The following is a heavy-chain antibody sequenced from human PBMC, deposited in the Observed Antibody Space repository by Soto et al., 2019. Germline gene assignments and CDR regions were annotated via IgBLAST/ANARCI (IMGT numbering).Heavy chain of an antibody. CDR2: ISAGGNNT. V-gene: IGHV3-23*01. J-gene: IGHJ4*02. Sequence: LRLSCAASGFSFSNYAMNWVRQAPGKGLEWVSAISAGGNNTNYADSVKGRFTISSDNSKNTLYLQMNGLRADDTAVYYCAKEYSTSFDYWGQGTPVTVSS. D-gene: IGHD6-6*01. CDR1: GFSFSNYA. CDR3: AKEYSTSFDY.